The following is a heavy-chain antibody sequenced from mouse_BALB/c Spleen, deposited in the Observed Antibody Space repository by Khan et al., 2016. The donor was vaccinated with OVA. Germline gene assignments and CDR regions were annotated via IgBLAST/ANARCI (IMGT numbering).Heavy chain of an antibody. CDR2: INPRSGYT. D-gene: IGHD2-14*01. CDR1: GYTFTSNT. Sequence: QVQPKESGAELARPGASVRMSCKASGYTFTSNTMHWIKQRPGQGLEWIGYINPRSGYTTYNQNFKDKATLTADKSSSTAYMQLSSLTSEDSAVYYCARRTTGYTMDSWGQGTSVTVSS. V-gene: IGHV1-4*01. J-gene: IGHJ4*01. CDR3: ARRTTGYTMDS.